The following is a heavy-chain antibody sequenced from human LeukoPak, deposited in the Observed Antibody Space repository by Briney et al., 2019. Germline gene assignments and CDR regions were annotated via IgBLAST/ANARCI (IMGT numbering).Heavy chain of an antibody. CDR3: ARAGDDFWSGYYLFDY. D-gene: IGHD3-3*01. V-gene: IGHV3-33*01. Sequence: GGSLRLSCAASGFTFSSYGMHWVRQAPGKGLEWVAVIWYDGSNKYYADSVKGRFTISRDNSKNTLYLQMNSLRAEDTAVYYCARAGDDFWSGYYLFDYWGQGTLVTVSS. CDR1: GFTFSSYG. CDR2: IWYDGSNK. J-gene: IGHJ4*02.